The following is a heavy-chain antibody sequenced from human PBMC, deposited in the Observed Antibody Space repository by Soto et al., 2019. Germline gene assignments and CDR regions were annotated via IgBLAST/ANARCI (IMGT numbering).Heavy chain of an antibody. Sequence: QLQLQESGPGLVKPSETLSLTCTVSGGSISSSSYYWGWIRQPPGKGLEWIGSIYYSGSTYYNPSLKSRVTISVDTSKNQFSLKLSSVTAADTAVYYCARLYCCSTSCHNDYWGQGTLVTVSS. CDR1: GGSISSSSYY. V-gene: IGHV4-39*01. D-gene: IGHD2-2*02. J-gene: IGHJ4*02. CDR3: ARLYCCSTSCHNDY. CDR2: IYYSGST.